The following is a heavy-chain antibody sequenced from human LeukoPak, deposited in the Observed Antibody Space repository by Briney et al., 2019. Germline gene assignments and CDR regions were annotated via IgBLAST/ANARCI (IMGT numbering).Heavy chain of an antibody. CDR3: STDDGYFDY. V-gene: IGHV3-15*01. CDR2: IKSNADGGTT. J-gene: IGHJ4*02. Sequence: GGSLRLPCAASGFTFSNAWMSWVRQAPGKGLEWVGRIKSNADGGTTDYAAPVKGRFIILRDDSENTLYLQMNSLKTEDTAVYYCSTDDGYFDYWGQGTLV. CDR1: GFTFSNAW.